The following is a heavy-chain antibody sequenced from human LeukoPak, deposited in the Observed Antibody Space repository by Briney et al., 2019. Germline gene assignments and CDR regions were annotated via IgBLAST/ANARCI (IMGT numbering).Heavy chain of an antibody. CDR2: IYYSGST. CDR3: ARGESGFPIHY. CDR1: GGSISSYY. J-gene: IGHJ4*02. Sequence: SETLSLTCTVSGGSISSYYWSWIRQPPGKGLEWIGYIYYSGSTNYNPSLKSRVTISVDTSKNQFSLKLSSVTAADTAVYYCARGESGFPIHYWGQGTLVTVSS. V-gene: IGHV4-59*01. D-gene: IGHD2-21*01.